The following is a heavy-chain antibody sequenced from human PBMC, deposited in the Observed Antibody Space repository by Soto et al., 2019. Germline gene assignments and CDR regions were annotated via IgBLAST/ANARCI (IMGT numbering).Heavy chain of an antibody. CDR1: GFTFKKHA. CDR2: ISDTVGST. Sequence: PGGSLRLSCSVSGFTFKKHAMHWVRQAPGTGLEYVSGISDTVGSTFHADSVKGRFTISRDNSRGTLCLQMNSQRAEDTDVYLCVKGGSREYYYYYNGVDVWGQGTKVTVSS. J-gene: IGHJ6*02. V-gene: IGHV3-64D*06. CDR3: VKGGSREYYYYYNGVDV. D-gene: IGHD2-2*01.